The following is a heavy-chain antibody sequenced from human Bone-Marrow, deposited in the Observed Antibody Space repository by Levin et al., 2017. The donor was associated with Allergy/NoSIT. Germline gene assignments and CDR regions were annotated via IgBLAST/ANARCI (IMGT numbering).Heavy chain of an antibody. Sequence: GESLKISCKSSGYRFTSFGFTWVRQAPGQGLEWMAWISAYNGITKYSQKLQGRLTLTTDTFTTASYMELERLTPDDTAVYFCARAPADRDVGVGASRLDYWGQGTPVTVSP. J-gene: IGHJ4*02. CDR2: ISAYNGIT. D-gene: IGHD1-26*01. V-gene: IGHV1-18*01. CDR1: GYRFTSFG. CDR3: ARAPADRDVGVGASRLDY.